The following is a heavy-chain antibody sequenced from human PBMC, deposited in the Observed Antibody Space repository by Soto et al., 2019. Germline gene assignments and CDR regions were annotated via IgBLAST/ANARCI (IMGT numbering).Heavy chain of an antibody. CDR3: ARAPYCSSTSCSTVYYYYYYGMDV. J-gene: IGHJ6*02. D-gene: IGHD2-2*01. V-gene: IGHV1-2*04. CDR2: INPNIGGT. Sequence: ASVKVSCKASGYTFTGYYMHWVRQAPGQGLEWMGWINPNIGGTNYAQKFQGWVTMTRDTSISTAYMELSRLRSDDTAVYYCARAPYCSSTSCSTVYYYYYYGMDVWGQGTTVTVSS. CDR1: GYTFTGYY.